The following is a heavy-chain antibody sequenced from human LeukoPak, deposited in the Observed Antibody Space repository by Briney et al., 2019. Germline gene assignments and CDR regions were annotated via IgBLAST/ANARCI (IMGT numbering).Heavy chain of an antibody. J-gene: IGHJ4*02. CDR1: GGSISSYY. V-gene: IGHV4-4*07. CDR3: AREGRIVVVPAAMGY. D-gene: IGHD2-2*01. Sequence: SETLSLTCTVSGGSISSYYWSWIRQPAGKGLQWIGRIYSSGSTNYNPSLKSRVTISVDTSKNQFSLKLSSVTAADTAVYYCAREGRIVVVPAAMGYWGQGTLVTVSS. CDR2: IYSSGST.